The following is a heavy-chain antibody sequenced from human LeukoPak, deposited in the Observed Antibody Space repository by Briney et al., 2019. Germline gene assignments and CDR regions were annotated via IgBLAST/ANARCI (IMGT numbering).Heavy chain of an antibody. CDR1: GGSISSYY. Sequence: SETLSLTXTVSGGSISSYYWSWIRQPPGKGLEWIGYIYYSGSTNYNPSLKSRVTISVDTSKNQFSLKLSSVTAADTAVYYCARGGLEGGGASYWGQGTLVTVSS. CDR2: IYYSGST. CDR3: ARGGLEGGGASY. D-gene: IGHD2-21*01. J-gene: IGHJ4*02. V-gene: IGHV4-59*01.